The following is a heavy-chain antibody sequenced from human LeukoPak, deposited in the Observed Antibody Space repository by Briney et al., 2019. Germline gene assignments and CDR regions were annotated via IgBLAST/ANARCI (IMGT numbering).Heavy chain of an antibody. J-gene: IGHJ4*02. Sequence: AASVKVSCKASGYTFTGYYMHWVRQAPGQGLEWMGWINPNSGGTNYAQKFQGWVTMTSDTSISTAYMELSRLRSDDTAVYYCAREIHYYDSSGYYPGFDYWGQGTLVTVSS. D-gene: IGHD3-22*01. V-gene: IGHV1-2*04. CDR1: GYTFTGYY. CDR2: INPNSGGT. CDR3: AREIHYYDSSGYYPGFDY.